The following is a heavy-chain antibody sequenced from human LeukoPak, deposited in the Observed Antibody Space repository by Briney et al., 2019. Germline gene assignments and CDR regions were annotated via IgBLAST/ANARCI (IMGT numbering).Heavy chain of an antibody. CDR1: GGSISSTGYY. V-gene: IGHV4-39*01. J-gene: IGHJ6*03. Sequence: SETLSLTCTVSGGSISSTGYYWGWIRQPPGKGLEWIGSMYYSGSTYYNPSLKSRVTISVDTSKNQFSLKLSSVTAADTAVYYCARHLSGGSGSYYYYYIDVWGKGTTVTVSS. D-gene: IGHD3-10*01. CDR3: ARHLSGGSGSYYYYYIDV. CDR2: MYYSGST.